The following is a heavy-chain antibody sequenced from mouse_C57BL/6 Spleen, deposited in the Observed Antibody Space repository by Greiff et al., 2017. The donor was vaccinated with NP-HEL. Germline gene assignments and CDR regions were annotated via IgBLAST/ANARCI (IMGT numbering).Heavy chain of an antibody. CDR3: ARSHYYGTFDY. J-gene: IGHJ2*01. Sequence: QVQLQQPGAELVRPGTSVKLSCKASGYTFTSYWMHWVKQRPGQGLEWIGVIDPSDSYTNYNQKFKGKATLTVDTSSSTAYMQLSSLTSEDSAVYYCARSHYYGTFDYWGQGTTLTVSS. CDR1: GYTFTSYW. V-gene: IGHV1-59*01. D-gene: IGHD1-1*01. CDR2: IDPSDSYT.